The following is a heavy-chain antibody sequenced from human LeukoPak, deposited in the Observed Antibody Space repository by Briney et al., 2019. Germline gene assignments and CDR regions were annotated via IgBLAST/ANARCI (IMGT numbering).Heavy chain of an antibody. J-gene: IGHJ4*02. CDR2: IRESGGST. D-gene: IGHD6-13*01. Sequence: PGGSLRLSCVASGFTCSSYAMSWVRQAPGKGLEWVSAIRESGGSTHYADSVKGRFTISRDNSKNTLYLQMNSLRAEDTAVYYCAKTKPYGTTWYGGIDWGQGALVTVSS. CDR3: AKTKPYGTTWYGGID. CDR1: GFTCSSYA. V-gene: IGHV3-23*01.